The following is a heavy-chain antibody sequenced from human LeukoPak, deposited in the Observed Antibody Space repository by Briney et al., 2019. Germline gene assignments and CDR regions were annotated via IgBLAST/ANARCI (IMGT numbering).Heavy chain of an antibody. D-gene: IGHD6-19*01. CDR2: IYYSGST. V-gene: IGHV4-59*01. J-gene: IGHJ4*02. CDR1: GGSISSYY. CDR3: ARVVAVAGTPY. Sequence: PSETLSLTCTVSGGSISSYYWSWIRQPPGKGLEWIGYIYYSGSTNYNPSLKSRVTISVDTSKNQFSLKLSSVTAADTAVYYCARVVAVAGTPYWGQGTLVTVSS.